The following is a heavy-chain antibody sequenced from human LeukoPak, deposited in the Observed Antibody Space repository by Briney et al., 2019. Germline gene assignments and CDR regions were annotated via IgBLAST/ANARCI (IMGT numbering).Heavy chain of an antibody. V-gene: IGHV3-7*01. Sequence: PGGSLRLSCAASGFTFSSYWMNWVRQAPGKGLEWVANIKQDGSEKSYVDSVKGRFTISRDNAKNSLYLEMNSLRAEDSAVYYCARGATYDFWSGYFYYHYYYMDVWGKGTTVTVSS. CDR1: GFTFSSYW. D-gene: IGHD3-3*01. J-gene: IGHJ6*03. CDR2: IKQDGSEK. CDR3: ARGATYDFWSGYFYYHYYYMDV.